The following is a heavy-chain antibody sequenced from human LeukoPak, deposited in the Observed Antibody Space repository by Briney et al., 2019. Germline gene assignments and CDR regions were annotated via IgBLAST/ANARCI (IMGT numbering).Heavy chain of an antibody. D-gene: IGHD3-9*01. CDR3: TTDPDYDMLNWFDP. CDR2: IKSKTDGGKT. Sequence: GGSLRLSCAASGFTFRNAWMSGVRQARGRGREGVGRIKSKTDGGKTDYAAHVKGRFNISRDDSKHTLYLQMNSQKTEDTAVYYCTTDPDYDMLNWFDPWGQGTLVTVSS. CDR1: GFTFRNAW. V-gene: IGHV3-15*01. J-gene: IGHJ5*02.